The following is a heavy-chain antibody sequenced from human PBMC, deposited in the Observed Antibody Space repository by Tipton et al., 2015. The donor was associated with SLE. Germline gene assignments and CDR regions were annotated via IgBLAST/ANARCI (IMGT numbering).Heavy chain of an antibody. Sequence: TLSLTCTVSGGSVSSGSYYWSWIRQSPGKGLEWIGEINHSGTTYYNPSLKSRVTISVDKSKNQFSLKLNSVTAADTAVYYCAKNSGSYYFDDWGQGTLVTVPS. D-gene: IGHD3-10*01. V-gene: IGHV4-39*07. CDR1: GGSVSSGSYY. J-gene: IGHJ4*02. CDR2: INHSGTT. CDR3: AKNSGSYYFDD.